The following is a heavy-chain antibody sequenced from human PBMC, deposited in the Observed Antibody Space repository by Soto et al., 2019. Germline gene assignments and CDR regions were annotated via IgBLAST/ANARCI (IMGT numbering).Heavy chain of an antibody. D-gene: IGHD1-1*01. CDR3: ASGHDAYKVRY. J-gene: IGHJ4*02. CDR2: IYYTGNT. CDR1: GGSISSGGTGSY. V-gene: IGHV4-31*03. Sequence: QVQLQESGPGLVKPSQTLSLTCTVSGGSISSGGTGSYWTWIRQLPGKGLEWIGHIYYTGNTYYNPSLKSRPTISIEASENQFSLKLTSVTAADTAVYFCASGHDAYKVRYWGQGTLVTVSS.